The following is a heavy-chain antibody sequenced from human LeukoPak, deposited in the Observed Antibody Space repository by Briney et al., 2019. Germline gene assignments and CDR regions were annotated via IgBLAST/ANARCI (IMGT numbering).Heavy chain of an antibody. D-gene: IGHD4-17*01. CDR2: IYSGGST. CDR3: ARYLLNGDLDY. V-gene: IGHV3-53*01. J-gene: IGHJ4*02. CDR1: GFTVSSNY. Sequence: GGSLRLSCAASGFTVSSNYMSWVRQAPGKGLEWVSVIYSGGSTYYADSVKGRFTISRDNSKNTLYLQMNSLRAEDTAVYYCARYLLNGDLDYWGQGTLVIVSS.